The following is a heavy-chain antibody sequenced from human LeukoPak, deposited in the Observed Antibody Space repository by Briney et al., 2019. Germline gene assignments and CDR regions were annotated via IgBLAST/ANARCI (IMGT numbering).Heavy chain of an antibody. Sequence: GASVKVSCKASGYTFTSYDINWVRQATGQGLEWMGWMNPNSGNTGYAQKFQGRVTMTRNTSISTAYMELSSLRSEDTAVYYCARGLPEYIVVVVAALNWFDPWGQGTLVTASS. CDR1: GYTFTSYD. CDR2: MNPNSGNT. CDR3: ARGLPEYIVVVVAALNWFDP. J-gene: IGHJ5*02. V-gene: IGHV1-8*01. D-gene: IGHD2-15*01.